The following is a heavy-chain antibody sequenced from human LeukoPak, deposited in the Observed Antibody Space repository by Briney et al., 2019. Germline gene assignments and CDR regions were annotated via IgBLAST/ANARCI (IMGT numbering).Heavy chain of an antibody. CDR1: GFTFSSYS. V-gene: IGHV3-21*01. J-gene: IGHJ4*02. D-gene: IGHD6-13*01. CDR3: ARGIAAAGTDY. CDR2: ISSSSSYI. Sequence: GGSLRLSCAASGFTFSSYSMNWVRQAPGKGLEWVSSISSSSSYIYYADSVKGRFTISRDNTKNSLYLQMNSLRAEDTAVYYCARGIAAAGTDYWGQGTLVTVSS.